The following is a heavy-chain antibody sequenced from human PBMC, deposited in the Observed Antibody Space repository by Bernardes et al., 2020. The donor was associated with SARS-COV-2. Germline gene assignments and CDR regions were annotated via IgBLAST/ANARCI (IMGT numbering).Heavy chain of an antibody. CDR3: ARDGRRGGRNWFDP. D-gene: IGHD1-26*01. Sequence: SETLSLTCTVSGGSISSGGYYWSWIRQHPGKGLEWIGYIYYSGSTYYNPSLKSRVTISVDTSKNQFSLKLSSVTAADTAVYYCARDGRRGGRNWFDPWGQGTLVTVSS. V-gene: IGHV4-31*03. J-gene: IGHJ5*02. CDR1: GGSISSGGYY. CDR2: IYYSGST.